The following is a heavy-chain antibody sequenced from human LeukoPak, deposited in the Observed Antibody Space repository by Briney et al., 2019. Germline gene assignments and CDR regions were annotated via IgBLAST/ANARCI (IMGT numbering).Heavy chain of an antibody. D-gene: IGHD3-22*01. CDR2: ISSRGSTI. Sequence: TGGSLRLSCAASGFTFSDYYMSWIRQAPGKGLEWVSYISSRGSTIYYADSVKGRFTISRDNAKNSLYLQMNSLRAEDTAVYYCARVSRTYNYYDSSGYYDIDYWGQGTLVTVSS. J-gene: IGHJ4*02. CDR1: GFTFSDYY. CDR3: ARVSRTYNYYDSSGYYDIDY. V-gene: IGHV3-11*04.